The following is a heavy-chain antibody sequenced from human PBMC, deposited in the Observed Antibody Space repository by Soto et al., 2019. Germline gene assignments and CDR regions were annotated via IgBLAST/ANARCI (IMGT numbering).Heavy chain of an antibody. Sequence: QVQLVESGGGSVKPGGSLRLSCEASGFTFNDYYMSWIRQAPGKGLACVSYIDSSGGTVFYADSVKGRFTISRDNAKNSLYLQMNSLRAEDTAVYYCARDAGGDYDFWSGYSNYYMDVWGKGAKVTVSS. D-gene: IGHD3-3*01. J-gene: IGHJ6*03. CDR3: ARDAGGDYDFWSGYSNYYMDV. CDR2: IDSSGGTV. CDR1: GFTFNDYY. V-gene: IGHV3-11*01.